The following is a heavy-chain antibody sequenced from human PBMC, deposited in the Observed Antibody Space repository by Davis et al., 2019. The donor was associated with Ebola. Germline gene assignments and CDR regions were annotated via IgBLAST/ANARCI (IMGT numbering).Heavy chain of an antibody. CDR3: ASGDGRGRSYDMDV. Sequence: PGGSLRLSCAASGFTFSSYGMHWVRQAPGKGLEWVAVISYDGSNKYYADSVKGRFTISRDNSKNTLYLQMNSLRAEDTAFYYCASGDGRGRSYDMDVWGQGTTVTVSS. D-gene: IGHD3/OR15-3a*01. CDR2: ISYDGSNK. J-gene: IGHJ6*03. CDR1: GFTFSSYG. V-gene: IGHV3-30*03.